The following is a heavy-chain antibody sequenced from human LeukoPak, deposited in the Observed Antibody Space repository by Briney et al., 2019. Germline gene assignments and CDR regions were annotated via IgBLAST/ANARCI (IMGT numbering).Heavy chain of an antibody. Sequence: GGSLRLSCSASGFTFSNYVMHWVRQAPGKGLEWVSYISSSGYTIYYADSVRGRFTISRDNAKNSLYLQMNSLRAEDTAVYYCASGYSSSFWYFDFWGRGTLVTVSS. CDR2: ISSSGYTI. J-gene: IGHJ2*01. CDR1: GFTFSNYV. D-gene: IGHD6-6*01. CDR3: ASGYSSSFWYFDF. V-gene: IGHV3-48*03.